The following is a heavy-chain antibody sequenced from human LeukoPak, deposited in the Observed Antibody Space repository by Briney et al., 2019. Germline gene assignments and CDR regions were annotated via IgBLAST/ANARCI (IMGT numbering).Heavy chain of an antibody. Sequence: GGSLRLSCAASGFNLNSYWISWVRQAPGKGLEWLANINQDGSVKYYVDSVKGRFTISRDNAKNSLYLQMNSLRAEDTAVYYCTTFYSRLTDYWGQGTLVTVSS. V-gene: IGHV3-7*05. CDR1: GFNLNSYW. D-gene: IGHD2/OR15-2a*01. J-gene: IGHJ4*02. CDR3: TTFYSRLTDY. CDR2: INQDGSVK.